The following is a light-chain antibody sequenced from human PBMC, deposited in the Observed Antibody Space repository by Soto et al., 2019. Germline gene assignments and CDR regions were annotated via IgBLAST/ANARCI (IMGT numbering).Light chain of an antibody. Sequence: QSALTQPASVSGSPGQSITISCTGTSSDVGGYNYVSWYQQHPGKAPKLMIYDVGNRPSGVSNRCSGSKSGNTASLTISGLQAEDEADYYCSSYTSSSTPVVFGGGTKVTVL. V-gene: IGLV2-14*01. CDR2: DVG. J-gene: IGLJ2*01. CDR3: SSYTSSSTPVV. CDR1: SSDVGGYNY.